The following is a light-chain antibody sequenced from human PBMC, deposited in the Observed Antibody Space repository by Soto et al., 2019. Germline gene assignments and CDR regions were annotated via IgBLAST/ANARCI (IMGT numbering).Light chain of an antibody. CDR1: KLGDKY. J-gene: IGLJ2*01. V-gene: IGLV3-1*01. CDR2: EDT. CDR3: QAWDSSNVV. Sequence: YELTQAPSVSVSPGQTASITCSGDKLGDKYVCWYQQKPGQSPVLVIYEDTKRPSGIPERFSGSNSGNTATLTISGTQAMDEADYYCQAWDSSNVVFGGGTKLTVL.